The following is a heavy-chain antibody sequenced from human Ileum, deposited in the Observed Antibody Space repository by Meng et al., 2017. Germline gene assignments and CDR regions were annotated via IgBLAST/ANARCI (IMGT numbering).Heavy chain of an antibody. V-gene: IGHV3-48*03. CDR1: AFPFRTYE. J-gene: IGHJ6*02. CDR3: ARRLPFYGRDV. CDR2: IDVGGSPT. Sequence: LKFSCAASAFPFRTYEYIWVRQAPGKGLEWVSKIDVGGSPTHYLDSVTGRFTTSRDDAKNSLYLQMDGLRVEDTAVYYCARRLPFYGRDVWGQGTTVTVSS.